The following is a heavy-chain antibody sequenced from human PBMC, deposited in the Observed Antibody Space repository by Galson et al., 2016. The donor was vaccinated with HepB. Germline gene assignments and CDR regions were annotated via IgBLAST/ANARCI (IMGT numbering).Heavy chain of an antibody. Sequence: ETLSLTCTVSGASISSTNWWTWVRQSPEKGLEWIGEVYREGSTDYNPSLKGRVSLSVDKSRNQFFLDLTSLTAADTAVYFCARLSSSSYYLDFWGQGILVTVSS. J-gene: IGHJ4*02. CDR2: VYREGST. CDR1: GASISSTNW. V-gene: IGHV4-4*01. D-gene: IGHD6-6*01. CDR3: ARLSSSSYYLDF.